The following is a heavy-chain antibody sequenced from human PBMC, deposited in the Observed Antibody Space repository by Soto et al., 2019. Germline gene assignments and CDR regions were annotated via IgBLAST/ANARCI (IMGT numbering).Heavy chain of an antibody. V-gene: IGHV3-30*18. CDR1: GFTFSSYG. CDR2: ISYDGSNK. CDR3: AKDPSGSGWYNYYYYYGMDV. Sequence: EGSLRLSCAASGFTFSSYGMHWVRQAPGKGLEWVAVISYDGSNKYYADSVKGRFTISRDNSKNTLYLQMNSLRAEDTAVYYCAKDPSGSGWYNYYYYYGMDVCGQGTTVTVSS. J-gene: IGHJ6*02. D-gene: IGHD6-19*01.